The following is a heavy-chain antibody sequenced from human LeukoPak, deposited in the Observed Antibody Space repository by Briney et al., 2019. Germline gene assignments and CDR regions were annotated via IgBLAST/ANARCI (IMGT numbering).Heavy chain of an antibody. CDR2: TNTDGSST. J-gene: IGHJ1*01. CDR3: YGANAEH. D-gene: IGHD4-23*01. Sequence: GGSLRLSCAASGFTFSSYWMHWVRQAPGKGLVWVSGTNTDGSSTMYADSVKGRFTIARDNAKNTLYLQMNSLRAEDTAVYYCYGANAEHWGQGTLVTVSS. V-gene: IGHV3-74*03. CDR1: GFTFSSYW.